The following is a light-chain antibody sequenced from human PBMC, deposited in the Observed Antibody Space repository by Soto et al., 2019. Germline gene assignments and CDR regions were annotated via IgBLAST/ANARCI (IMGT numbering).Light chain of an antibody. CDR2: WAS. CDR1: QSVLYSSNNKNY. Sequence: DIVMTQSPDSLAVFLGERATINCKSSQSVLYSSNNKNYLAWYQQKPGQPPQLLIYWASTRESGVPDRFSGSGSGTDFTLTISSLQAEDVAVYYCQQYYSTPPTFGGGTKVEIK. CDR3: QQYYSTPPT. J-gene: IGKJ4*01. V-gene: IGKV4-1*01.